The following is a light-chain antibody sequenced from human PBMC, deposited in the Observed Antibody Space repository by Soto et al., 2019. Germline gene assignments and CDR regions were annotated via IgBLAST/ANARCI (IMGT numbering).Light chain of an antibody. CDR1: QSVSSN. V-gene: IGKV3-15*01. J-gene: IGKJ4*01. CDR2: GAS. CDR3: QQYNVWPLT. Sequence: EIVMTQSPATLSVSPGERATLSCRASQSVSSNLAWYQQKPGQTPKLHIYGASTRATGIPARFSGSGSGKEFTLTISSLQSEDFAVYYCQQYNVWPLTFGGGTKVEFK.